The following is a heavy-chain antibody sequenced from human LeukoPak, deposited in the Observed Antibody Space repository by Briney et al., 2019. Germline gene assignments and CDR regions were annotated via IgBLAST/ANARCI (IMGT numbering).Heavy chain of an antibody. CDR2: ISSSSTTI. J-gene: IGHJ4*02. D-gene: IGHD5-12*01. CDR1: GFTFSSYS. Sequence: GGSLRLSCAASGFTFSSYSMNWVRQAPGKGLEWVSYISSSSTTIYYADSVKGRLTISRDNAKNSLYLQMNSLRAEDTAVYYCARVEASGYDYGAFDYWGQGTLVTVSS. CDR3: ARVEASGYDYGAFDY. V-gene: IGHV3-48*01.